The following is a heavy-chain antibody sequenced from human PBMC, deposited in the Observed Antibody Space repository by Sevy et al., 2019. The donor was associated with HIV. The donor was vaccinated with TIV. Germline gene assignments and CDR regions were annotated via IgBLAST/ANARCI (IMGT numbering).Heavy chain of an antibody. J-gene: IGHJ6*02. CDR3: ARELVSGRFWSGYSTSNFYYGMDV. CDR2: ISAYNGNT. CDR1: GYTFTSYG. V-gene: IGHV1-18*01. D-gene: IGHD3-3*01. Sequence: ASVKVSCKASGYTFTSYGISWVRQAPGQGLEWMGWISAYNGNTNYAQKLQGRVTMTTDTSTSTAYMELRSLRSDDTAVYYCARELVSGRFWSGYSTSNFYYGMDVWGQGTTVTVSS.